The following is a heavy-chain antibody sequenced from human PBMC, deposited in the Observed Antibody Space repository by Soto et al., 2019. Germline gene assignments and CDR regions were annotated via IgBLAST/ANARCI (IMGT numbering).Heavy chain of an antibody. CDR2: IYYSGST. V-gene: IGHV4-59*01. CDR3: ARGDTYFDY. Sequence: SETLSLTCTVSGGSISSYYWSWIRQPPGKGLEWIGYIYYSGSTNYNPSLKSRVTISADTSKNQFSLKLSSVTAADTAVYYCARGDTYFDYWGQGTLVTVSS. D-gene: IGHD5-18*01. J-gene: IGHJ4*02. CDR1: GGSISSYY.